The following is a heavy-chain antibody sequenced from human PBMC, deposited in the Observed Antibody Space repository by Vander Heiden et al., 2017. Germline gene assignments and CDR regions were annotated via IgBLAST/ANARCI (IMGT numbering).Heavy chain of an antibody. CDR2: ISYDGSNK. V-gene: IGHV3-30-3*01. CDR1: GFTFSSYA. J-gene: IGHJ6*02. D-gene: IGHD5-18*01. CDR3: AIYTAANPV. Sequence: QVQLVESGGGVVQPGRSLRLSCAASGFTFSSYAMHWVRQAPGKGLEWVAVISYDGSNKYYADSVKGRFTISRDNSKNTLYLQMNSLRAEDTAVYYCAIYTAANPVWGQGTTVTVSS.